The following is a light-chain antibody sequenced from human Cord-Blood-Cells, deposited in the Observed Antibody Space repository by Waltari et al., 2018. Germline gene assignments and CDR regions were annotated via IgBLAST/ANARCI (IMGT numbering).Light chain of an antibody. J-gene: IGKJ1*01. V-gene: IGKV1-39*01. CDR3: QQSYSTPWT. CDR2: AAS. Sequence: DIQMTQSLSSLSASVGDSLTITCRASQSISSYLNWYQQKPGKAPKLLIYAASSLPSGIPSRFSGSGSGTDFTLTISSLQPEDFAAYYCQQSYSTPWTFGQGTKVEIK. CDR1: QSISSY.